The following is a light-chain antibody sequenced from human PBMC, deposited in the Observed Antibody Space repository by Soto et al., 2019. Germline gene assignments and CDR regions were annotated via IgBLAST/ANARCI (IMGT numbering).Light chain of an antibody. Sequence: GDSVTITCRASQNVTTSMTWYQHKPGRAPKLLIFDVSNLESGVPSRFSGSGSGTEFTLTISSLQPDDFATYYCQQYNSFPWTFGQGTKVDI. CDR3: QQYNSFPWT. J-gene: IGKJ1*01. CDR1: QNVTTS. V-gene: IGKV1-5*01. CDR2: DVS.